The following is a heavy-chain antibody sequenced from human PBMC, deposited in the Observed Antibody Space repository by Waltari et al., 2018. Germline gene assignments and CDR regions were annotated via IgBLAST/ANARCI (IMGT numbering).Heavy chain of an antibody. CDR3: ARPYSSGWYINFDY. Sequence: EVQLVESGGGLVQPGGSMSLSCTASGFTFGNYSRVWVRQAPGKGLEWVATIKQDGRESYYVDSVKGRCTFSRDNAKNSLYLQMNSLRAEDTAVYYCARPYSSGWYINFDYWGQGTLVTVSS. V-gene: IGHV3-7*01. J-gene: IGHJ4*02. D-gene: IGHD6-19*01. CDR1: GFTFGNYS. CDR2: IKQDGRES.